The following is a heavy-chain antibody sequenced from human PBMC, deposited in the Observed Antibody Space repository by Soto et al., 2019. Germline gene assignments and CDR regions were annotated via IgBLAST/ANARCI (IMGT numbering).Heavy chain of an antibody. Sequence: GGSLRLSCAASGFTFSSYGMHWVRQAPGKGLEWVAVISYDGSNKYYADSVKGRFTISRDNSKNTLYLQMNSLRAEDTAVYYCAKDSQDIVVVPAASGSGYFDYWGQGTLVTVSS. CDR2: ISYDGSNK. D-gene: IGHD2-2*01. CDR1: GFTFSSYG. CDR3: AKDSQDIVVVPAASGSGYFDY. J-gene: IGHJ4*02. V-gene: IGHV3-30*18.